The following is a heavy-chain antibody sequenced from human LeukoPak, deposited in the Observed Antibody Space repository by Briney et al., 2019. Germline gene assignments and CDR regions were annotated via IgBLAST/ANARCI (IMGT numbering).Heavy chain of an antibody. CDR1: GSAFSRTW. CDR3: ARLRPYSSTWYAYYGMDV. CDR2: IDNDAGTT. D-gene: IGHD6-13*01. Sequence: PGGSLRLSCAASGSAFSRTWIHWVRQAPGKGLVWVSHIDNDAGTTTYADSVRGRFTISRDNAKNSLYLQMNSLRTDETAVYYCARLRPYSSTWYAYYGMDVWGQGTTVTVSS. J-gene: IGHJ6*02. V-gene: IGHV3-74*01.